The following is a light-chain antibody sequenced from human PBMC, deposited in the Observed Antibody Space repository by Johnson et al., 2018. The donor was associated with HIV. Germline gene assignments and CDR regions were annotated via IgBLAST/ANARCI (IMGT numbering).Light chain of an antibody. CDR2: DNN. Sequence: QSVLTQPPSVSAAPGQKVTISCSGSSSNIGNNYVSWYQQLPGTAPKLLIYDNNKRPSGIPDRFSGSKSGTSATLGITGLQTGDEADYYCETWDSILSAWVFGTGTKVTVL. CDR1: SSNIGNNY. J-gene: IGLJ1*01. V-gene: IGLV1-51*01. CDR3: ETWDSILSAWV.